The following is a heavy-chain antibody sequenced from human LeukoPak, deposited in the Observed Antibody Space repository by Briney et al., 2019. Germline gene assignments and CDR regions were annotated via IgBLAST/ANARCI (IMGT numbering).Heavy chain of an antibody. D-gene: IGHD6-13*01. CDR3: ARGGSSWPFDY. CDR2: IYYSGST. CDR1: GGSISSYY. J-gene: IGHJ4*02. Sequence: NPSETLSLTCTVSGGSISSYYWSWIRQPPGKGLEWIGYIYYSGSTNYNPSLKSRVTISVDTSKNQFSLKLSSVTAADTAVYYCARGGSSWPFDYWGQGTLVTVSS. V-gene: IGHV4-59*01.